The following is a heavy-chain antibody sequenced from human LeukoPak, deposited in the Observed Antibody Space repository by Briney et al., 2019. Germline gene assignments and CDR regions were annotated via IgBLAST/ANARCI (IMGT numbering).Heavy chain of an antibody. CDR2: IYYSGST. D-gene: IGHD6-6*01. CDR3: ARYIAARQNWFDP. J-gene: IGHJ5*02. CDR1: GGSMSSSSYY. V-gene: IGHV4-39*01. Sequence: SETLSLTCTVSGGSMSSSSYYWGWIRQPPGKGLEWIGSIYYSGSTYYNPSLKSRVTISVDTSKNQFSLKLSSVTAADTAVYYCARYIAARQNWFDPWGKGTLVTVSS.